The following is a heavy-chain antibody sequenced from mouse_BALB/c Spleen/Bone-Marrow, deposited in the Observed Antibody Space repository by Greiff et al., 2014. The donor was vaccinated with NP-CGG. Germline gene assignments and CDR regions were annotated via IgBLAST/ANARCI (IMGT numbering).Heavy chain of an antibody. CDR1: GFTFTDYY. Sequence: VNLVESGGGLVQPGGSLRLSCATSGFTFTDYYMSWVRQPPGKALEWLGLIRNKANGYTTEYSASVKGRFTISRDNSQSILYLQMNTLRAEDSATYYCARDRRYDLAWFAYWGQGTLVTVSA. D-gene: IGHD2-14*01. J-gene: IGHJ3*01. V-gene: IGHV7-3*02. CDR2: IRNKANGYTT. CDR3: ARDRRYDLAWFAY.